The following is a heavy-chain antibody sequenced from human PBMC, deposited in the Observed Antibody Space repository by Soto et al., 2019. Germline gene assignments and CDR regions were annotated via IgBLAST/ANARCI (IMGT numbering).Heavy chain of an antibody. J-gene: IGHJ5*02. CDR2: VYNTGIT. Sequence: PSETLSLTCTVSGGSISGGSFYWGWIRQPPGKGLEWIGNVYNTGITYYNPSLKGRVTISVDTSKNQFSLKLTSVTAADKAVYYCARFEFLEWFDNCFDPWGQGTLVTVSS. D-gene: IGHD3-3*01. CDR3: ARFEFLEWFDNCFDP. CDR1: GGSISGGSFY. V-gene: IGHV4-39*01.